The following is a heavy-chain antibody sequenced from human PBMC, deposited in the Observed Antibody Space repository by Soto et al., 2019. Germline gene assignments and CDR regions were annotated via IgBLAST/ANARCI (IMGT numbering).Heavy chain of an antibody. CDR1: CFTFRDHY. V-gene: IGHV3-72*01. CDR2: TRNKANSYTT. CDR3: ARGLAGDYVWGSYRYYYYYYGMDV. Sequence: GGSLILSCAAHCFTFRDHYMAWVYQASWSGLEWFGRTRNKANSYTTEYAASVKGRFTISRDDSKNSLYLQMNSLKTEDTAVYYCARGLAGDYVWGSYRYYYYYYGMDVWGQGT. D-gene: IGHD3-16*02. J-gene: IGHJ6*02.